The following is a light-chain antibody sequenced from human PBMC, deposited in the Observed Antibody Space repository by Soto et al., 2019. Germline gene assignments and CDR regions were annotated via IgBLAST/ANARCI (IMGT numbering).Light chain of an antibody. V-gene: IGLV2-8*01. J-gene: IGLJ1*01. CDR1: SSDIGAYIY. CDR3: SSYAGSNNFV. Sequence: ALTQPPSASGSPGQSVTISCTGTSSDIGAYIYVSWYQQHPGKAPKLMISEVSRRPSGVPERFSGSKSGNTASLTVSGLQADDEAHYYCSSYAGSNNFVFGTGTKVTVL. CDR2: EVS.